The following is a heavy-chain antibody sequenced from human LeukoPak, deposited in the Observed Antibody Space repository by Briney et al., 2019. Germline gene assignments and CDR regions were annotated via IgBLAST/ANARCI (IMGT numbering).Heavy chain of an antibody. V-gene: IGHV4-34*01. CDR3: ARGFYGGNSDYYFDY. CDR1: GGSFSGYY. J-gene: IGHJ4*02. Sequence: PETLSLTCAVYGGSFSGYYWSWIRQPPGKGLEWIGEINHSGSTNYNPSLKSRVTISVDTSKNQFSLKLSSVTAADTAVYYCARGFYGGNSDYYFDYWGQGTLVTVSS. CDR2: INHSGST. D-gene: IGHD4-23*01.